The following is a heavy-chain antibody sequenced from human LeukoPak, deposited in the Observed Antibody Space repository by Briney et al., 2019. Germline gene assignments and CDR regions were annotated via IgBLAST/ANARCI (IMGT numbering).Heavy chain of an antibody. CDR3: VYSSGSGPDY. CDR1: GYTFTSNY. CDR2: IYPRDGST. Sequence: GASVKVSCKASGYTFTSNYIHWVRQAPGQGLEWMGMIYPRDGSTSYAQKFQGRVTVTRDTSASTAYMELSSLRSEDTAVYYCVYSSGSGPDYWGQGTLVTVSS. D-gene: IGHD6-19*01. J-gene: IGHJ4*02. V-gene: IGHV1-46*01.